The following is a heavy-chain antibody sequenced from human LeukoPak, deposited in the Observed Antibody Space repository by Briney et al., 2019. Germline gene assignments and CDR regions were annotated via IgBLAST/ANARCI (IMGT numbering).Heavy chain of an antibody. CDR3: ARDLYSYPDY. J-gene: IGHJ4*02. D-gene: IGHD5-18*01. V-gene: IGHV4-39*07. CDR2: IYYSGST. CDR1: GGSISSSSYY. Sequence: SETLSLTCTVSGGSISSSSYYWGWIRQPPGKGLEWIGSIYYSGSTYYNPSLKSRVTISVDTSKNQFSLKLSSVTAADTAVYYCARDLYSYPDYWGQGTLVTVSS.